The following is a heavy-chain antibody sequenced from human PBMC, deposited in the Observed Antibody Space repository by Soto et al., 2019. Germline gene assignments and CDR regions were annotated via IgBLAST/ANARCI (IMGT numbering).Heavy chain of an antibody. V-gene: IGHV4-34*01. CDR1: GGSFSGYY. CDR2: INHSGST. J-gene: IGHJ5*02. D-gene: IGHD3-16*01. CDR3: ARGRDGGAAS. Sequence: QVQLQQWGAGLLKPSETLSLTCGVYGGSFSGYYWSWIRQPPGKGLEWIGEINHSGSTNYNPSLKSRVTISVDTSKNQFSLKLNSVTAADTAVYYCARGRDGGAASWGQGTLATVSS.